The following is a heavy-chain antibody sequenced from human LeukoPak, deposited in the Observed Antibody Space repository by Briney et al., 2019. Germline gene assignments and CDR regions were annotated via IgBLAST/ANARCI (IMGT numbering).Heavy chain of an antibody. V-gene: IGHV3-21*01. D-gene: IGHD4-11*01. Sequence: GGSLRLSCAASGFTFSSYSMNWVRQAPGKGLEWVSSISSSSSYIYYADSVKGRFTISRDNSKNTLYLQMNSLRAEDTAVYYCARARSNPWSYFYYWGQGTLVTVSS. J-gene: IGHJ4*02. CDR1: GFTFSSYS. CDR3: ARARSNPWSYFYY. CDR2: ISSSSSYI.